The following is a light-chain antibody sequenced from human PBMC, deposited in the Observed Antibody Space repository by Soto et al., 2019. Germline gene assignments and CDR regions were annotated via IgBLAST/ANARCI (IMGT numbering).Light chain of an antibody. CDR2: GAS. CDR3: QQYGSSPPIT. V-gene: IGKV3-20*01. CDR1: QSVSSSY. J-gene: IGKJ5*01. Sequence: EIVLTQSPGTLSLSPGERATLSCRASQSVSSSYLAWYQQKPGRAPRLLIYGASSRATGIPDRFSGSGSGTDFTLTISRLEPEDFAVYYCQQYGSSPPITFGQGTRLEI.